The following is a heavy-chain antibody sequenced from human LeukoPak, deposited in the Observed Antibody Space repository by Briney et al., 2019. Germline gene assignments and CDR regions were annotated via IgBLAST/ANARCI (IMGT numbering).Heavy chain of an antibody. CDR1: GGSISGSGYY. CDR2: IYHTGST. V-gene: IGHV4-30-2*01. Sequence: PSETLSLTCTVSGGSISGSGYYWSWIRQPPGKGLEWIGYIYHTGSTYYNPSLASRVTISVDRSKNQFSLRLTSVTAADTAVFYCARRGVGPTTSWFDPWGQGTLVTVSS. CDR3: ARRGVGPTTSWFDP. J-gene: IGHJ5*02. D-gene: IGHD1-26*01.